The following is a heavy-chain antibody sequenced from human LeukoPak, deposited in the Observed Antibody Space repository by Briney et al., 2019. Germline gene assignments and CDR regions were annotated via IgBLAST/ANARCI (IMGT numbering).Heavy chain of an antibody. CDR3: AKPTAPPGPDAFDI. V-gene: IGHV3-33*06. J-gene: IGHJ3*02. Sequence: GGSLRLSCAASGFTFSSYGMHWVRQAPGKGLGWVAGIWYDGSSKYYADSVKGRFTISRDNSKNTLYLQMNSLRAEDTAVYYCAKPTAPPGPDAFDIWGQGTMVTVSS. D-gene: IGHD4-17*01. CDR2: IWYDGSSK. CDR1: GFTFSSYG.